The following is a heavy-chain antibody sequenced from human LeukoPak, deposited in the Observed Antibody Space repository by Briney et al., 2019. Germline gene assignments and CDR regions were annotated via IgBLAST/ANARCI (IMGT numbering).Heavy chain of an antibody. CDR2: INHSGST. Sequence: PSETLSLTCAVYGGSFSGYYWSWIRQPPGKGLEWIGEINHSGSTNYNPSLKSRVTISVDTSKNQFSLKLSSVSAADTAVYYCARETSQKGAHYMDVWGKGTTVTISS. D-gene: IGHD3-16*01. CDR1: GGSFSGYY. CDR3: ARETSQKGAHYMDV. J-gene: IGHJ6*03. V-gene: IGHV4-34*01.